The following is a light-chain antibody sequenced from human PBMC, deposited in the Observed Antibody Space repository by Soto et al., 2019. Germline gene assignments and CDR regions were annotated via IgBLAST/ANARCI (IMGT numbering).Light chain of an antibody. CDR3: QQYGSSVWT. J-gene: IGKJ1*01. CDR2: GVS. V-gene: IGKV3-20*01. Sequence: EIVLTQSPRTLSLSPGERATLSCRASQSVSSIYFAWYQQKRGQAPRLLIYGVSSRATGIPDRFSGSGSETDFTLTISRLEPEDFAVYYCQQYGSSVWTFGQGTQVDIK. CDR1: QSVSSIY.